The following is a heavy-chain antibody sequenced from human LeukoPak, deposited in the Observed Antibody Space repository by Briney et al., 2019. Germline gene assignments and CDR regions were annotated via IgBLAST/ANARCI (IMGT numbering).Heavy chain of an antibody. V-gene: IGHV6-1*01. J-gene: IGHJ4*02. Sequence: SQTLSLTCAISGDSVSSNSATWNWIRQSPSRGLEWLGRAYYRSNWDNDYAVSVKSRITINPDTSKNQFSLQPKSVTPEDTAVYYCARNYYGSGSYYSHFDYWGQGTLVTVSS. CDR2: AYYRSNWDN. CDR1: GDSVSSNSAT. CDR3: ARNYYGSGSYYSHFDY. D-gene: IGHD3-10*01.